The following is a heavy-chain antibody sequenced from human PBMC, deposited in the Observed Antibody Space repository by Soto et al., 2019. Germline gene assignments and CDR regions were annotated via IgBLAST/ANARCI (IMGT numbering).Heavy chain of an antibody. CDR1: GYTFTSYA. Sequence: GASVKVSCKASGYTFTSYAMHWVRQAPGQRLEWMGWVNAGNGNTKYSQKFQGRVTITRDTSASTAYMELSSLRSEDTAVYYCARYYYDSSGYSPFYDYWGQGTLVTVSS. V-gene: IGHV1-3*01. J-gene: IGHJ4*02. CDR3: ARYYYDSSGYSPFYDY. CDR2: VNAGNGNT. D-gene: IGHD3-22*01.